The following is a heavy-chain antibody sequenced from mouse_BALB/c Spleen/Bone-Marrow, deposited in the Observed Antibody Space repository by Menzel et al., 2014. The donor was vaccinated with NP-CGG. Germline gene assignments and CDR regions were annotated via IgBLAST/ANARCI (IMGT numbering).Heavy chain of an antibody. CDR2: IYPGNVNT. CDR1: DYTFXSYY. Sequence: QVQLQQSGPELVKPGASVRISCKAADYTFXSYYIHWVKQRPGQGLEWIGWIYPGNVNTKYNEKFKGKATLTADKSSSTAYFLLSSLTSEDSAVYFCAREANWNFDYWGQGTTLTVSS. V-gene: IGHV1S56*01. D-gene: IGHD4-1*01. J-gene: IGHJ2*01. CDR3: AREANWNFDY.